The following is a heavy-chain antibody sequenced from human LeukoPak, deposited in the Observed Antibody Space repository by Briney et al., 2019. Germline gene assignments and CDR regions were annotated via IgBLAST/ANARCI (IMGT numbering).Heavy chain of an antibody. V-gene: IGHV4-30-4*07. D-gene: IGHD3-22*01. CDR3: ARVDSSGNLYYYYYMDV. Sequence: SETLSLTCAASGGSISSGGYSWSWIRQPPGKGLEWIGYIYYSGSTYYNPSLKSRVTISVDTSKNQFSLKLSSVTAADTAVYYCARVDSSGNLYYYYYMDVWGKGTTVTVSS. CDR1: GGSISSGGYS. J-gene: IGHJ6*03. CDR2: IYYSGST.